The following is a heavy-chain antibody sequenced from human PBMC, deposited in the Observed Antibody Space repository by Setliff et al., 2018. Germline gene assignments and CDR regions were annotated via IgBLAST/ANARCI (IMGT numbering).Heavy chain of an antibody. CDR1: EFTFSNYW. CDR2: INSDGSDSSA. J-gene: IGHJ4*02. Sequence: GGSLRLSCVASEFTFSNYWMTWVRQAPGKGLVWVSRINSDGSDSSASYADSVKGRFTISRDNAKKTLYLQMNSLRVEDTAVYYCARDGGEYWGQGTLVTVSS. CDR3: ARDGGEY. V-gene: IGHV3-74*01. D-gene: IGHD3-16*01.